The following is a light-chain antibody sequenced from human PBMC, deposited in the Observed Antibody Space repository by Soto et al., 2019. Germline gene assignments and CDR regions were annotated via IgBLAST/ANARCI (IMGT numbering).Light chain of an antibody. CDR2: DVS. CDR3: SSYTSRSTLEV. V-gene: IGLV2-14*01. CDR1: SSDVGGYNY. J-gene: IGLJ1*01. Sequence: QSALTQPASVSGSPGQSITISCTGTSSDVGGYNYVSWYQQHPGKAPKLMIYDVSNRPSGVPNRFSGSKSGNTASLTISGLEAEDEADYYCSSYTSRSTLEVLGTGTKLTVL.